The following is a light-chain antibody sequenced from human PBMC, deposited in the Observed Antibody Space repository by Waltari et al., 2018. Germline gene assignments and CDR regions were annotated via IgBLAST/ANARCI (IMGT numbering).Light chain of an antibody. V-gene: IGLV2-23*02. CDR1: SSDFRNSKL. CDR2: AVS. Sequence: QSALTQPASVSASPGPSITISCTGTSSDFRNSKLVSCYQQHPGKAPKLMIYAVSKRPSGVSDRFSGSKSGDMASLTISGLQPEDEAEYFCSSYAGSSKGVFGGGTKVTVL. CDR3: SSYAGSSKGV. J-gene: IGLJ2*01.